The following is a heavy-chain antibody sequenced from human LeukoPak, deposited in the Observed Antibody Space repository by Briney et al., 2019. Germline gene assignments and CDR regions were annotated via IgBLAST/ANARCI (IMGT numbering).Heavy chain of an antibody. V-gene: IGHV3-66*02. CDR1: GFTVSSNY. J-gene: IGHJ4*02. CDR2: IYNGGST. D-gene: IGHD6-19*01. Sequence: GGSLRLSCAASGFTVSSNYVSWVRQATGKGLEWVSVIYNGGSTYYADSVKGRFTISRDNSKNPLYLQMNSLRAEDTAVYYCARDLSSGWYDYWGQGTLVTVSS. CDR3: ARDLSSGWYDY.